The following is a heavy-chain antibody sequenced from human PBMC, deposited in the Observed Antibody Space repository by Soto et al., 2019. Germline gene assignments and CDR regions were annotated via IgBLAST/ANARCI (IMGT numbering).Heavy chain of an antibody. J-gene: IGHJ6*02. V-gene: IGHV3-30*03. Sequence: QVQLVESGGGVVQPGRSLRLSCAASGFTFSSYGMHWVRQAPGKGLVWVAVISKDGSNKYYADSVKGRFTIFRDNSKNTLYLQMNSLRAEDTAVYYCAREGTDYYYYGMDVWGQGTTVTVSS. CDR3: AREGTDYYYYGMDV. D-gene: IGHD2-8*02. CDR2: ISKDGSNK. CDR1: GFTFSSYG.